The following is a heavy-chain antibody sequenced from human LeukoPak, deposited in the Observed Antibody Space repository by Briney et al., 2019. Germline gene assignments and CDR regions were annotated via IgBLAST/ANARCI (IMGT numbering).Heavy chain of an antibody. Sequence: PTGGSLRLSCAATGFTFSSYDMHWVSQAPGKGLEWVSVISSDENNKYYADSVKGRFTISRDNSKNTLYLQMSSLRPEDTAVYYCAKEGRWLQLGGAFDIWGQGTMVTVSS. J-gene: IGHJ3*02. V-gene: IGHV3-30*18. CDR2: ISSDENNK. CDR1: GFTFSSYD. D-gene: IGHD5-24*01. CDR3: AKEGRWLQLGGAFDI.